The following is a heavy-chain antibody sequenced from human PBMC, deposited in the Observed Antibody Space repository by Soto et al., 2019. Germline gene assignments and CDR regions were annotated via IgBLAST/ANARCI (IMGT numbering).Heavy chain of an antibody. V-gene: IGHV1-69*01. CDR1: GGIFSTYA. D-gene: IGHD3-22*01. CDR3: ARDRADDSSRKYDNPIDF. J-gene: IGHJ4*02. Sequence: QVQLGQSGAEVKKPGSSVKVSCKASGGIFSTYAISGLRQAPGQGLEWMGGIIPLFGTPNYAQRCQGRVTITADESTRTAYMERSRLGAEDPADYSCARDRADDSSRKYDNPIDFWAQGPLVTVSS. CDR2: IIPLFGTP.